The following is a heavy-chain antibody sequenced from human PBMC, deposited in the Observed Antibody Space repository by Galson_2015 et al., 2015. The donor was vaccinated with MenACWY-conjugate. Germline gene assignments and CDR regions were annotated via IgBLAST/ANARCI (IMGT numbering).Heavy chain of an antibody. CDR1: GYTFSNHW. J-gene: IGHJ6*03. V-gene: IGHV5-51*03. CDR2: IYPGDSDT. D-gene: IGHD2-2*01. Sequence: QSGAEVKKTGESLKISYKGSGYTFSNHWVAWLRQVPGKGLEWMGIIYPGDSDTRYSPAFQGQVTISADKSTSTAYLQWSSLRASDSAIYYCARSSYCIWTSCPPLYYRFYYMDVWGEGTTVIVSS. CDR3: ARSSYCIWTSCPPLYYRFYYMDV.